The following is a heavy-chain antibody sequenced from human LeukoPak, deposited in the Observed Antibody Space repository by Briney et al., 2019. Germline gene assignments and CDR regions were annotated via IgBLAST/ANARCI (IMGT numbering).Heavy chain of an antibody. CDR2: INSSGDP. D-gene: IGHD3-10*01. CDR3: ARDARFGELVDY. CDR1: GGSFSGYY. J-gene: IGHJ4*02. Sequence: SETLSLTCAVYGGSFSGYYWSWIRQPPGKGLEWIGEINSSGDPNYNPSLKSRVTISVDTSKNQFSLKMSSVIAADTAVYYCARDARFGELVDYWGQGTLVTVSS. V-gene: IGHV4-34*01.